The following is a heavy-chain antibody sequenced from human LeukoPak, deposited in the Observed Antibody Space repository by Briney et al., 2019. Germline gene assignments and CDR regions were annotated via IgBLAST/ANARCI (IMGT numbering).Heavy chain of an antibody. Sequence: PSETLSLTCTVPGGSISSYYWSWIRQPPGKGLEWIGYIYYSGSTNYNPSLKSRVTISVDTSKNQFSLKLSSVTAADTAVYYCARASSRDDYYFDYWGQGTLVTVSS. CDR3: ARASSRDDYYFDY. D-gene: IGHD5-24*01. J-gene: IGHJ4*02. CDR2: IYYSGST. CDR1: GGSISSYY. V-gene: IGHV4-59*01.